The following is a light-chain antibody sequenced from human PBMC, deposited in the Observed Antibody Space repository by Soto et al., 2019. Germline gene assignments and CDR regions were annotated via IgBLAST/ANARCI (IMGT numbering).Light chain of an antibody. J-gene: IGKJ3*01. CDR2: DAS. V-gene: IGKV3-11*01. CDR3: QQRSNWPSFT. Sequence: EIVLTQSPATLSLSPGERATLSCRASQSVSSYLAWYQQKPGQAPRLLIYDASNRATGIPARFSGSGSGTDFTLSISSLEPEDLAVYYCQQRSNWPSFTFGRGNKVDIK. CDR1: QSVSSY.